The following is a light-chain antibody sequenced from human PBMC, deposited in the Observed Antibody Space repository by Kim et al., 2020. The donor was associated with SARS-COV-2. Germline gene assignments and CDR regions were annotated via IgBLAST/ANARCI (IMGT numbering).Light chain of an antibody. CDR1: QNINSW. Sequence: GAVGDRVTITCRASQNINSWLAWYQQKPVKAPKLLIYKASSLESGVPSRFSGSGSGTEFTLTISSLQPDDFATYYCQQYKTYPWTFGQGTKVDIK. CDR2: KAS. J-gene: IGKJ1*01. V-gene: IGKV1-5*03. CDR3: QQYKTYPWT.